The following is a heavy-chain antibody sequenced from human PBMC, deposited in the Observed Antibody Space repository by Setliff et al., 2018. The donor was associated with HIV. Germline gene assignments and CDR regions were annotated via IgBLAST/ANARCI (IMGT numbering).Heavy chain of an antibody. CDR3: ATAGGRSWFDP. V-gene: IGHV1-2*02. J-gene: IGHJ5*02. Sequence: GASVKVSCKASGYTFTGYYMHWVRQAPGQGLEWMGWINPNSGGTNYERKFQGRVTMTRETSISTAYMELNSLRSDDTAVYYCATAGGRSWFDPWGPGTLVTVSS. CDR2: INPNSGGT. D-gene: IGHD3-16*01. CDR1: GYTFTGYY.